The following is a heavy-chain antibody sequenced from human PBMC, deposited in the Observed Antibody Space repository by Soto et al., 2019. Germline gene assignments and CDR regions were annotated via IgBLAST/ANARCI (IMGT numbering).Heavy chain of an antibody. V-gene: IGHV1-69*12. D-gene: IGHD1-1*01. CDR3: ARGGFQLFDV. CDR1: GGTFSNYA. J-gene: IGHJ3*01. CDR2: IVPIFGPP. Sequence: QVQLVQSGAEVKKPGSSVKVSCKASGGTFSNYAISWVRQAPGQGLEWMGGIVPIFGPPSYAQKFQGRVTIPADESTSTVHMGLSSLRSEDTAVYFCARGGFQLFDVWGQGTMVPV.